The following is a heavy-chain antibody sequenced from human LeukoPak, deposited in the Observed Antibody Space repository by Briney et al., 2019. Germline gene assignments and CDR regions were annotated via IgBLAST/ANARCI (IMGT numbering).Heavy chain of an antibody. CDR2: IDWDGDK. D-gene: IGHD1-7*01. CDR3: ARFRGATGTTDS. V-gene: IGHV2-70*17. CDR1: GFSLNTSGMC. J-gene: IGHJ4*02. Sequence: SGPTLVKPTQTLRLTCAFSGFSLNTSGMCVSWIRQPPGKALAWLARIDWDGDKFYSTSLETRLTISKDTSRNQVVLTMTNMDPVDTATYFCARFRGATGTTDSWGQGTLVTVSS.